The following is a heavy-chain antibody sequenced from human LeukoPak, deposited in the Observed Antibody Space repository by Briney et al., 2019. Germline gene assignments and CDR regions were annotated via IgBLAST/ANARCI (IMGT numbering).Heavy chain of an antibody. J-gene: IGHJ6*02. D-gene: IGHD2/OR15-2a*01. V-gene: IGHV5-51*01. CDR2: IYPGDSDT. CDR3: TSSTFYAMDV. CDR1: GYSFTNYW. Sequence: GESLKISCMGSGYSFTNYWIGWVLQMPGRGLEWMVIIYPGDSDTRYSPSFQGQVTISADKSICTAYLQWSSLKASDTAMYYSTSSTFYAMDVWGQGTAVTVSS.